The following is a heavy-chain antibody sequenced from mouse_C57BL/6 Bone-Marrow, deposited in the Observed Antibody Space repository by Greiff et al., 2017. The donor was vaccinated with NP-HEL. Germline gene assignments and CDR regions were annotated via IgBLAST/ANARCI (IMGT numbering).Heavy chain of an antibody. D-gene: IGHD2-1*01. CDR2: ISDGGSYT. CDR1: GFTFSSYA. CDR3: AKLLGNY. Sequence: EVQLVESGGGLVKPGGSLKLSCAASGFTFSSYAMSWVRQTPEKRLEWVATISDGGSYTYYPDNVKGRFTISRDNAKNNLYLQMSHLKSEDTAMYYCAKLLGNYWGQGTTLTVSS. V-gene: IGHV5-4*01. J-gene: IGHJ2*01.